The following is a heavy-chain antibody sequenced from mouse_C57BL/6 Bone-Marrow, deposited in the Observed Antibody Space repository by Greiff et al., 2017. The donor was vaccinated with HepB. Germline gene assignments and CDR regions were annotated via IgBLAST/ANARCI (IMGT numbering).Heavy chain of an antibody. V-gene: IGHV5-16*01. Sequence: EVQVVESEGGLVQPGSSMKLSCTASGFTFSDYYMAWVRQVPEKGLEWVANINYDGSSTYYLDSLKSRFIISRDNAKNILYLQMSSLKSEDTATYYCARDLLLFFDYWGQGTTLTVSS. CDR3: ARDLLLFFDY. CDR2: INYDGSST. CDR1: GFTFSDYY. D-gene: IGHD2-1*01. J-gene: IGHJ2*01.